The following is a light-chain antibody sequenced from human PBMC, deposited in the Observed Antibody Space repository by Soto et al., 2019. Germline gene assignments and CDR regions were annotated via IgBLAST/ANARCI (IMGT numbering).Light chain of an antibody. J-gene: IGKJ1*01. CDR2: GAS. V-gene: IGKV3-20*01. CDR1: QSVSSNY. CDR3: QQYGRSPAT. Sequence: EMVLTQSPGTLSLSPGERATLSCRASQSVSSNYLAWYQQKPGQAPRLLIFGASSRASGIPDRFSGSGSGTDFTLTIGRLEPEDFAVYYCQQYGRSPATFGQGIKVEIK.